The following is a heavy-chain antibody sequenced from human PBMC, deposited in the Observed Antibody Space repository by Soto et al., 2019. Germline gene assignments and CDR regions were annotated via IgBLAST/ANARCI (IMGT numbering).Heavy chain of an antibody. CDR3: AKYMVTTGIKAKEFDY. D-gene: IGHD4-17*01. Sequence: GGSLRLSCAASGFTFSSYAMSWVRQAPGKGLEWVSAISGRGGSTYYADSVKGRFTISRDNSKNTLYLQMNSLRAEDTAVYYCAKYMVTTGIKAKEFDYWGQGTLVTVSS. J-gene: IGHJ4*02. CDR1: GFTFSSYA. V-gene: IGHV3-23*01. CDR2: ISGRGGST.